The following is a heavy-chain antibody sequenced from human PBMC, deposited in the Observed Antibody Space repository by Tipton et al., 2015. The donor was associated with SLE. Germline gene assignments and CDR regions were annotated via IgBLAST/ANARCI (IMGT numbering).Heavy chain of an antibody. CDR3: ARTVDYNDRNSYSSLFDY. J-gene: IGHJ4*02. CDR2: ISAYSGNT. Sequence: QLVQSGAEMKKPGASVKVSCKASGYSFSSYVITWVRQAPGQGLEWMGWISAYSGNTNYAQRLQCRVTMTTDTSTSTAYMELRSLRSDDTAVYYCARTVDYNDRNSYSSLFDYWGQGSLVTVSS. CDR1: GYSFSSYV. V-gene: IGHV1-18*01. D-gene: IGHD3-22*01.